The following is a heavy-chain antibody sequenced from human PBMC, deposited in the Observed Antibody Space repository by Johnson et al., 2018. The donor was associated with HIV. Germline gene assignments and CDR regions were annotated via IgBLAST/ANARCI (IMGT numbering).Heavy chain of an antibody. D-gene: IGHD1-26*01. V-gene: IGHV3-66*02. J-gene: IGHJ3*02. Sequence: VQLVESGGGLVQPGGSLRLSCAGTGFTVSSNYMYWVRQAPGKGLECVSVIYSGGSTYYADSVKGRFTISRDNSKNTLYLQMNSLRAEDTAVYYCAREFGPWWEPNAAFDIWGQGTMVTVSS. CDR2: IYSGGST. CDR1: GFTVSSNY. CDR3: AREFGPWWEPNAAFDI.